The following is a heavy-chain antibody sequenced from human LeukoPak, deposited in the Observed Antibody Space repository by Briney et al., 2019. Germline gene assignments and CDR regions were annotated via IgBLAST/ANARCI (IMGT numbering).Heavy chain of an antibody. CDR1: GFTFSSYS. CDR2: ISSSSSYI. CDR3: ASWSRARSSTLTDSAGNDY. V-gene: IGHV3-21*01. J-gene: IGHJ4*02. D-gene: IGHD2-2*01. Sequence: GGSLRLSCGASGFTFSSYSMNWVRQAPGKGLEWVSSISSSSSYIYYADSVKGRSTSSRDNAKNPLYLQMTSLRAEDTAVYYCASWSRARSSTLTDSAGNDYWGQETLVTVSS.